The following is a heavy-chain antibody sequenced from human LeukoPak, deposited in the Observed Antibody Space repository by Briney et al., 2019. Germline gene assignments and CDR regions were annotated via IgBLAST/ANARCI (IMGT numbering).Heavy chain of an antibody. CDR1: GYTFTGYY. CDR3: ARTGGSSGWYIDAFDI. J-gene: IGHJ3*02. V-gene: IGHV1-2*02. Sequence: ASVKVSCKASGYTFTGYYMHWVRQAPGQGLEWMGWINPNSGGTNYAQKFQGRVTMTRDTSISTAYMELSRLRSDDTAVYYCARTGGSSGWYIDAFDIWGQGTMVTVSS. D-gene: IGHD6-19*01. CDR2: INPNSGGT.